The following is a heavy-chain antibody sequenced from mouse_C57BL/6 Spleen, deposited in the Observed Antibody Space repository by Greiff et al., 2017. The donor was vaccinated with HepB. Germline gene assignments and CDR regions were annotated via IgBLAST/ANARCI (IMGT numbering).Heavy chain of an antibody. CDR1: GYAFSSYW. CDR2: IYPGDGDT. Sequence: QVQLKQSGAELVKPGASVKISCKASGYAFSSYWMNWVKQRPGKGLEWIGQIYPGDGDTNYNGKFKGKATLTADKSSSTAYMQLSSLTSEDSAVYFCASGLITTVVATDYWGQGTTLTVSS. D-gene: IGHD1-1*01. V-gene: IGHV1-80*01. CDR3: ASGLITTVVATDY. J-gene: IGHJ2*01.